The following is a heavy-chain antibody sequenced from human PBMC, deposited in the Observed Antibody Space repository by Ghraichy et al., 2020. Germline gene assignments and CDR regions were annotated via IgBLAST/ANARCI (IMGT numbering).Heavy chain of an antibody. V-gene: IGHV3-48*01. J-gene: IGHJ6*02. CDR3: AKERDTSGYYSFRGDYYGMDV. CDR2: IGSGGSSS. CDR1: GFTFSSYS. Sequence: GGSLRLSCVATGFTFSSYSMNWVRQAPGKGLEWVSYIGSGGSSSYYADSVKGRFTISRDNSKNTLFLQMSFLRPEDTAVYYCAKERDTSGYYSFRGDYYGMDVWGQGTTVTVSS. D-gene: IGHD3-22*01.